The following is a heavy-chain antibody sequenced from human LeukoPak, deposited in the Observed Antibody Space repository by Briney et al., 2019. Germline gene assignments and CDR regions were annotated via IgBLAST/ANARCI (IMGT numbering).Heavy chain of an antibody. D-gene: IGHD2-15*01. CDR1: GFTFSSYG. CDR2: ISYDGSNK. J-gene: IGHJ3*01. V-gene: IGHV3-30*18. CDR3: AKSGICSGGSCFHDAFDF. Sequence: GGSLRLSCAASGFTFSSYGMHWVRQAPGKGLEWVAVISYDGSNKYYADSVKGRFTISRDNSKNTLYLQMNSLRAEDTAVYYCAKSGICSGGSCFHDAFDFWGQGTMVTVSS.